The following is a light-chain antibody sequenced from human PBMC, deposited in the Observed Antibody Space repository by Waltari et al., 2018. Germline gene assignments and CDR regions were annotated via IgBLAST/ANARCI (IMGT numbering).Light chain of an antibody. Sequence: HTVATQRPSVSVAPAGAVTHHLPSRSGLLPTTSYASWYQQNPGQAPRTLMYKANTRSSGVPDRFSGSSLGNKAALTITGAQADDESDYYCLLYMGSGIWVFGGGTKLTVL. CDR2: KAN. CDR1: SGLLPTTSY. CDR3: LLYMGSGIWV. J-gene: IGLJ3*02. V-gene: IGLV8-61*01.